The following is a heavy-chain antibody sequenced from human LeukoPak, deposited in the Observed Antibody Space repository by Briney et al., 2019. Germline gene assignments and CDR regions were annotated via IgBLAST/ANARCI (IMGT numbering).Heavy chain of an antibody. V-gene: IGHV3-7*01. Sequence: GGSLRLSCAASEFTFSSYWMSWVRQAPGKGLEWEANIKQDGGQIYYLDSVRGRFTVSRDNAKNSLYLQMNSLRAEDTAVYYCAREADYDSSGYYPFDGMDVWGQGTTVTVSS. D-gene: IGHD3-22*01. CDR1: EFTFSSYW. CDR2: IKQDGGQI. CDR3: AREADYDSSGYYPFDGMDV. J-gene: IGHJ6*02.